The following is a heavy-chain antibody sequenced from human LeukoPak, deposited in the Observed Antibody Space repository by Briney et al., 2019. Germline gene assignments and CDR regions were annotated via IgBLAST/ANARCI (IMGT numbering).Heavy chain of an antibody. J-gene: IGHJ6*03. Sequence: SETLSLTCTVSGDFITAYYWSWIRQPPGKGLEWIGYVYYTGSTEYNPSLRSRVTISLDLSKHQFSLNLTSVTAADTAVYYCARAPRDRGYCGATSCFEYMDVWGRGTTVTISS. CDR3: ARAPRDRGYCGATSCFEYMDV. CDR1: GDFITAYY. CDR2: VYYTGST. V-gene: IGHV4-59*01. D-gene: IGHD2-2*01.